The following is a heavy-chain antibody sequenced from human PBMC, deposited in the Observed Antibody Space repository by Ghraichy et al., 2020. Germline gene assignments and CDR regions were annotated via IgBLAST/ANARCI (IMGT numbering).Heavy chain of an antibody. V-gene: IGHV3-49*03. D-gene: IGHD5-18*01. J-gene: IGHJ6*02. Sequence: GGSLRLSCTASGFTFGDYAMSWFRQAPGKGLEWVGFIRSKVFCGTREYAASVKCRFTISRDDSKSIAYLQMNSLKTEDTAVYYCTRVRYRYGSTVYYYYGMDFWGQGTTVTVSS. CDR2: IRSKVFCGTR. CDR3: TRVRYRYGSTVYYYYGMDF. CDR1: GFTFGDYA.